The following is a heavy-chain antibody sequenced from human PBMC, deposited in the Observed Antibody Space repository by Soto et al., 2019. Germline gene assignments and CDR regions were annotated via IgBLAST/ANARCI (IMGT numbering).Heavy chain of an antibody. CDR3: ARENHDGIDF. J-gene: IGHJ6*04. V-gene: IGHV6-1*01. CDR2: TYYRSRLYN. CDR1: LDRVSSNSAA. Sequence: SQTLSLTCAISLDRVSSNSAAWNWISQSPSRGLEWLGRTYYRSRLYNDYAVSVESRITINPDTSKNQFSLQLNSVTPEETAGLYCARENHDGIDFWGKESTVTVSS.